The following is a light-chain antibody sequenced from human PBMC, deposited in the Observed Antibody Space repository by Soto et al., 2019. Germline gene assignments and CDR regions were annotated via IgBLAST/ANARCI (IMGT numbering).Light chain of an antibody. Sequence: EIVMTQSPATLSVSPGERATLSCRASQSVSSNLAWYQQKPGQAPRLLIYGASTRATGIPARFSGSGSGTEFTLTISSLQSEEFAVYYCQQYNNGPPWTFGQGTKVEIK. CDR2: GAS. CDR1: QSVSSN. V-gene: IGKV3-15*01. CDR3: QQYNNGPPWT. J-gene: IGKJ1*01.